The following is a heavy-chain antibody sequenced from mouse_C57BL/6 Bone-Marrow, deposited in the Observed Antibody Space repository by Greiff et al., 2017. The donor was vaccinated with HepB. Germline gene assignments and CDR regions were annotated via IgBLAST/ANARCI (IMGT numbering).Heavy chain of an antibody. Sequence: QVQLKQSGAELARPGASVKMSCKASGYTFTSYTMHWVKQRPGQGLEWIGYINPSSGYTKYNQKFKDKATLTADKSSSTAYMQLSSLTSEDSAVYYCAVYGKMAMDYWGQGTSVTVSS. D-gene: IGHD1-1*01. CDR2: INPSSGYT. CDR3: AVYGKMAMDY. CDR1: GYTFTSYT. V-gene: IGHV1-4*01. J-gene: IGHJ4*01.